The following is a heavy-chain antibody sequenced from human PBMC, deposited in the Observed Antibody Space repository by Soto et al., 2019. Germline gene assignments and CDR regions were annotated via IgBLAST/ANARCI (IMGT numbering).Heavy chain of an antibody. CDR1: AFSFGDFA. Sequence: VQLVESGGGLVQPGRSLRLSCTASAFSFGDFAMHWVRQVPGKGLEWVSGISWNGNYIGYADSVKGRFTVSRDNAKNSIYLQMNTLRPEDKALYYCARPPTGVTWPVYFEWWGRRTLVTVSS. V-gene: IGHV3-9*01. D-gene: IGHD2-8*01. J-gene: IGHJ4*02. CDR2: ISWNGNYI. CDR3: ARPPTGVTWPVYFEW.